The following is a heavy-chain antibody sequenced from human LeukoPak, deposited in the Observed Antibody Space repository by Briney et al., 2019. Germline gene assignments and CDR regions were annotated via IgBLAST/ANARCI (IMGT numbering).Heavy chain of an antibody. D-gene: IGHD3-9*01. J-gene: IGHJ4*02. Sequence: GASLKLSCKASGYTFTSYGISWVRQAPGQGLEWMGCINSYNSNTNYAHNLKGRITMTKDTSNNTAHMQLNSLTSDDTAVYYCARDYGPSYYDILTGDVHFDYWGQGTLVTVSS. CDR2: INSYNSNT. CDR3: ARDYGPSYYDILTGDVHFDY. V-gene: IGHV1-18*01. CDR1: GYTFTSYG.